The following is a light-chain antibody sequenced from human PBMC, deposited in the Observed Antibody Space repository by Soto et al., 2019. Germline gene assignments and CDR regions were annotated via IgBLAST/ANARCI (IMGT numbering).Light chain of an antibody. CDR2: EIF. CDR3: SSYTTNNAHV. V-gene: IGLV2-14*01. CDR1: TNDIGAFDY. Sequence: QSVLTQAACVSASPGQSISISCTGTTNDIGAFDYVSWYQQHPGKAPKLIIYEIFNRPSGVSHRFSGSKSGNSASLTISGLQAEDEADYYCSSYTTNNAHVFGGGTK. J-gene: IGLJ2*01.